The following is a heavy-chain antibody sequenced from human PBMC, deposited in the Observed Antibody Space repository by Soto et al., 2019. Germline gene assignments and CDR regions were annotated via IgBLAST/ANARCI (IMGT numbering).Heavy chain of an antibody. CDR2: IYPGDSDT. V-gene: IGHV5-51*01. D-gene: IGHD6-6*01. J-gene: IGHJ5*02. CDR1: GYTFTSYW. Sequence: PGESLKISCKASGYTFTSYWIGWVRQMPGKGLEWMGIIYPGDSDTRYSPSFQGQVTISADKSTSTAYLQWSNLKTSDTAMYYCARYGSIAGRRNWFDPWGQGTQVTVSS. CDR3: ARYGSIAGRRNWFDP.